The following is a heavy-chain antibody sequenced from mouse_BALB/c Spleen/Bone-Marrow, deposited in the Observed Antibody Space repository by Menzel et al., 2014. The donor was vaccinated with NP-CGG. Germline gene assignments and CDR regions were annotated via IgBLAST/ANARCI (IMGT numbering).Heavy chain of an antibody. CDR3: PTGFAY. Sequence: EVKVVESGGGLVQPGGSMKLSCVASGFTFSNYWMNWVRQSPEKGLDWVAEIRLKSNNYATHYAESVKGRFTISRDDSKSSVYLQRKNLRAEDTGIYYCPTGFAYWRQGTLVTVSA. CDR1: GFTFSNYW. J-gene: IGHJ3*01. V-gene: IGHV6-6*02. CDR2: IRLKSNNYAT.